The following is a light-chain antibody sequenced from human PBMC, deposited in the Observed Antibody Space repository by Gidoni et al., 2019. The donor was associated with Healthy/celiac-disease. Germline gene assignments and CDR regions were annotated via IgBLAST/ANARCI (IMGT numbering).Light chain of an antibody. V-gene: IGKV1-9*01. J-gene: IGKJ3*01. CDR2: AAS. Sequence: DIQLTQSPSFLSASVGDRVTITCRASQGISSDLAWYQQKPGKAPKLLIYAASTVQSGVPSRFSGSGSGTEFTLTISSLQTEDFATYYCQQLNSYPRTFGPGTKVDIK. CDR1: QGISSD. CDR3: QQLNSYPRT.